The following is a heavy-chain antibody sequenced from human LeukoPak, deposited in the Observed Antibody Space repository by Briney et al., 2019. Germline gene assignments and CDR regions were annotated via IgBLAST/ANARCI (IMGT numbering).Heavy chain of an antibody. CDR2: INPNSGGT. V-gene: IGHV1-2*02. D-gene: IGHD4-17*01. CDR3: ARGDYGDYENNWFDP. CDR1: GYTFTGYY. Sequence: ASVKVSCKASGYTFTGYYMHWVRQAPGQGLEWMGWINPNSGGTNYAQKFQGRVTMTRDTSISTAYMELSRLRSDDTAVCYCARGDYGDYENNWFDPWGQGTLVTVSS. J-gene: IGHJ5*02.